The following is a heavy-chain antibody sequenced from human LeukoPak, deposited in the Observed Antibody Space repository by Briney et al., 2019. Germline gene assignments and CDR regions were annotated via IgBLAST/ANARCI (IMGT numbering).Heavy chain of an antibody. CDR2: INHSGST. V-gene: IGHV4-34*01. D-gene: IGHD3-10*01. CDR1: GGSFSGYY. J-gene: IGHJ4*02. CDR3: ARRLGYYGSGSYNY. Sequence: SETLSLTCAVYGGSFSGYYWSWIRQPPGKGLEWIGEINHSGSTNYNPSLKGRVTISVDTSKNQFSLKLSSVTAADTAVYYCARRLGYYGSGSYNYWGQGTLVTVSS.